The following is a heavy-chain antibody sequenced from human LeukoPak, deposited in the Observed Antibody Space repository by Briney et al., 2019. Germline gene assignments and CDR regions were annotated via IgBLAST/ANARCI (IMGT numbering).Heavy chain of an antibody. V-gene: IGHV5-51*01. CDR2: IYPGDSDT. J-gene: IGHJ3*02. D-gene: IGHD6-13*01. Sequence: GESLKISCKGSGYSFTSYWIGWVRQMPGKGLEWMGIIYPGDSDTRYSPSFQGQVTISADKSISTAYLQWSSLKASDTAMYYCARQTIAAAGTGPAHRNAFDIWGQGQWSPSLQ. CDR1: GYSFTSYW. CDR3: ARQTIAAAGTGPAHRNAFDI.